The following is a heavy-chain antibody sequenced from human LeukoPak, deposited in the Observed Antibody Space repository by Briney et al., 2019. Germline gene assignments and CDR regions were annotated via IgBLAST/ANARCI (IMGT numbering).Heavy chain of an antibody. CDR1: GYXFTTYW. CDR3: ARGYCTGGSCLDDY. CDR2: IDPSNSYT. D-gene: IGHD2-15*01. J-gene: IGHJ4*02. V-gene: IGHV5-10-1*01. Sequence: GESLRISCKGSGYXFTTYWISWVRQMPGKGLQWMGRIDPSNSYTNYSPSFQGHVTISTDKSISTAYLQWSSLKASDTAMYYCARGYCTGGSCLDDYWGQGTLVTVSS.